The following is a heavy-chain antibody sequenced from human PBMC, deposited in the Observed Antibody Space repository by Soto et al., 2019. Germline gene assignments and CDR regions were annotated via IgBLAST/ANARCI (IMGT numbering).Heavy chain of an antibody. V-gene: IGHV4-31*03. D-gene: IGHD2-2*01. Sequence: SETLSLTCTVSGGSISSGGYYWSWIRQHPGKGLELIGYIYHSGSTYYNPSLKSRVTISVDTSKNQFSLKLSSVTAADTAVYYCARESGHCSSTSCSDAFDIWGQGTMVTVSS. CDR2: IYHSGST. J-gene: IGHJ3*02. CDR1: GGSISSGGYY. CDR3: ARESGHCSSTSCSDAFDI.